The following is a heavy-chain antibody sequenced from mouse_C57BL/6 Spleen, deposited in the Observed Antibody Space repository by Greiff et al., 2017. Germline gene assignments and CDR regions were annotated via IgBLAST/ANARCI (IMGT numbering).Heavy chain of an antibody. V-gene: IGHV14-1*01. Sequence: EVQLQQSGAELVRPGASVKLSCTASGFNIKDYYMHWVKQRPEQGLEWIGRIDPEAGDHESAPKFQGKATMTADTSSNPAYLQLSSLTSEDTAVYYCTTDDAFDYWGQGTTLTVSS. CDR1: GFNIKDYY. CDR2: IDPEAGDH. D-gene: IGHD2-12*01. J-gene: IGHJ2*01. CDR3: TTDDAFDY.